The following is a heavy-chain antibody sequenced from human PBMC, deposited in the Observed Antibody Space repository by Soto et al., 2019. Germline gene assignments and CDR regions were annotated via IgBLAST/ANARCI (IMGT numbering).Heavy chain of an antibody. CDR2: VYHTGAN. CDR1: GDPLSYGGYY. D-gene: IGHD1-26*01. CDR3: AIEGHSSWEWLDP. V-gene: IGHV4-31*03. J-gene: IGHJ5*02. Sequence: QVQLQESGPGLVEPSQTLSLVCIVSGDPLSYGGYYWSWVRPSPGQALVWIGFVYHTGANYYLPSIESRVTMAVDMSKNEFSLKLTSVTAADTANYYCAIEGHSSWEWLDPWGDGILVTVSS.